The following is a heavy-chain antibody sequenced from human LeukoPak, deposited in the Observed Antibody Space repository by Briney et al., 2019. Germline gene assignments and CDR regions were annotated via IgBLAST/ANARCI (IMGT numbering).Heavy chain of an antibody. CDR3: ATQPELPGWFDS. V-gene: IGHV3-21*01. J-gene: IGHJ5*01. CDR2: ITSGSNFV. CDR1: GFTIDGYT. D-gene: IGHD1-14*01. Sequence: GGSLRLSCAASGFTIDGYTLSWVRKAPGKGLVWVASITSGSNFVDYGASVKGRFTISRDNAQNSRYVQMNSLRAEDTAVYYCATQPELPGWFDSWGQGTLVTVSS.